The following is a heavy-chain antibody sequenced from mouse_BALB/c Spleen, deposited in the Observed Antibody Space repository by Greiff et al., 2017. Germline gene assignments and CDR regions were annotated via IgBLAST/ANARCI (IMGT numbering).Heavy chain of an antibody. D-gene: IGHD2-10*02. V-gene: IGHV5-6-5*01. Sequence: EVKLVESGGGLVKPGGSLKLSCAASGFTFSSYAMSWVRQTPEKRLEWVASISSGGSTYYPDSVKGRVTISRDNARNILYLQMSSLRSEDTAMYYCARGGYGNYGAYWGEGTLVTVSA. CDR2: ISSGGST. CDR3: ARGGYGNYGAY. CDR1: GFTFSSYA. J-gene: IGHJ3*01.